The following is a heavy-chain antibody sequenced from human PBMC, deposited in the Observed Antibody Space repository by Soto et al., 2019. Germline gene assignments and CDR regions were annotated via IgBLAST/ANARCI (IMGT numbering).Heavy chain of an antibody. CDR3: ARRYSYGWARNYYYYDGKDV. CDR2: IDPSDSYT. J-gene: IGHJ6*02. Sequence: GESLKISCKGSGYSFTSYWISWVRQMPGKGLEWMGRIDPSDSYTNYSPSFQGHVTISADKSISTAYLQWSSLKASDTAMYYCARRYSYGWARNYYYYDGKDVWGQGTTVTVSS. D-gene: IGHD5-18*01. V-gene: IGHV5-10-1*01. CDR1: GYSFTSYW.